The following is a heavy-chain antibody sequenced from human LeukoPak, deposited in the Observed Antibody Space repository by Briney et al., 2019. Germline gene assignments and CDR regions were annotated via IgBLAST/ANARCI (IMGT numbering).Heavy chain of an antibody. V-gene: IGHV4-4*07. D-gene: IGHD4-11*01. Sequence: SETLSLTCTVSGVPISSYYWSWIRQPAGKGLEWIGRIYTSGSTNYNPSLKSRVTMSVDTSKNQFSLKLSSVTAADTAVYYCARHGGTRVTLVQVYYFDYWGQGTLVTVSS. J-gene: IGHJ4*02. CDR2: IYTSGST. CDR3: ARHGGTRVTLVQVYYFDY. CDR1: GVPISSYY.